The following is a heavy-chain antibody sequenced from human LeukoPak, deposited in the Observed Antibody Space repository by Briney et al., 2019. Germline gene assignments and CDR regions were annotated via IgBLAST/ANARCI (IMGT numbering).Heavy chain of an antibody. CDR2: IYYSGST. D-gene: IGHD3-16*02. CDR1: GGSISSTTYY. J-gene: IGHJ4*02. V-gene: IGHV4-39*01. Sequence: PSETLSLTCTVSGGSISSTTYYWGWIRQPPGKGLEWVGTIYYSGSTYYNPSLKSRVTMSVDTSKNQFSLKLSSVTAADTGIYYCARTYDYIWGSFRSHSFDSWGQGTLVTVSS. CDR3: ARTYDYIWGSFRSHSFDS.